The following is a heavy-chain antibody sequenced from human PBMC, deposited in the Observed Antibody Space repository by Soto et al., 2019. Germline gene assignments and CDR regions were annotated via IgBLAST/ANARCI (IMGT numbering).Heavy chain of an antibody. J-gene: IGHJ6*02. Sequence: SETLSLTCTVSGGSVSSGNYFWSWIRQPPGKGLEWIGYIHSSGSTNYNPSLKSRVTISVDTSKNQFSLKLSSVTAADTAVYYCARLRGSGWYHYYYYGMYVWGQGTTVTVSS. CDR1: GGSVSSGNYF. CDR3: ARLRGSGWYHYYYYGMYV. CDR2: IHSSGST. V-gene: IGHV4-61*01. D-gene: IGHD6-19*01.